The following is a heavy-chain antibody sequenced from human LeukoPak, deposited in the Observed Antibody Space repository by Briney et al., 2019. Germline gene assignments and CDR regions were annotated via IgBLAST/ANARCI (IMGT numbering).Heavy chain of an antibody. CDR2: ISGSGGST. D-gene: IGHD3-10*01. CDR3: AKAAKDYYGSGSYYRFPY. CDR1: GFTFSSYA. Sequence: GGSLRLSCAASGFTFSSYAMSWVRHAPGKGLEWVSAISGSGGSTYYADSVKGRFTISRDNSKNTLYLQMKTLRAEDTAVYYCAKAAKDYYGSGSYYRFPYWGQGTLVTVSS. J-gene: IGHJ4*02. V-gene: IGHV3-23*01.